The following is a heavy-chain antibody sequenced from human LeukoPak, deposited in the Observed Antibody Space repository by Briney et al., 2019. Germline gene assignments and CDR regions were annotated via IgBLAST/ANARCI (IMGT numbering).Heavy chain of an antibody. J-gene: IGHJ3*02. D-gene: IGHD2-2*01. CDR3: ARQKCTSTSCLTKNAFDI. CDR2: IYTSGST. CDR1: GSISGYY. Sequence: KTSETLSLTCTVSGSISGYYWSWIRQPPGKGLEWIGYIYTSGSTNYNPSLESRVTISVDTSKNQFSLDLSSVTAADTAVYYCARQKCTSTSCLTKNAFDIWGQGTMVTVSS. V-gene: IGHV4-4*09.